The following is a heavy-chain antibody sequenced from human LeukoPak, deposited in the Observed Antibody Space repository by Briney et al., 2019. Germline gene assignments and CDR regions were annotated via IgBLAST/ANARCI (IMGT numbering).Heavy chain of an antibody. CDR3: AKDTPLFYHYYGIDV. J-gene: IGHJ6*02. Sequence: GGSLRLPCAASGLNLDAYAMHWVRQAPGKGLEWVSLISGDGTITYYADSVKGRFTISRDNGKNSLFLEMNSLRSEDTALYYCAKDTPLFYHYYGIDVWGQGTTVTVSS. CDR1: GLNLDAYA. V-gene: IGHV3-43*02. CDR2: ISGDGTIT.